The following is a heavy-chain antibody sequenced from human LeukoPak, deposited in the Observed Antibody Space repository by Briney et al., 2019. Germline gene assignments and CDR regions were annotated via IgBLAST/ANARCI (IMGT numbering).Heavy chain of an antibody. Sequence: GGSLRLSCAASGFTVSSNYMSWVRKAPGKGLEWVSIIYIGGGTYYTESVKGRFTISRDNSRNTLNLHLNSLRVEDTAVYFCARGGLAYYFAYWGQGTLVTVSS. CDR2: IYIGGGT. J-gene: IGHJ4*02. CDR3: ARGGLAYYFAY. V-gene: IGHV3-53*01. CDR1: GFTVSSNY. D-gene: IGHD3/OR15-3a*01.